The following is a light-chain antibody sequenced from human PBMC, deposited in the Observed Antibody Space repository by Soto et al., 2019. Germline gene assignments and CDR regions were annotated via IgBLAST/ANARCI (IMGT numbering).Light chain of an antibody. J-gene: IGLJ1*01. CDR1: SSDIGNYNY. CDR3: SSYTSSSTYV. Sequence: QSVLTQPASVSGSPGQSITISCTGTSSDIGNYNYVSWYQQDPGKAPKLMIYDVSNRPSGVSNRFSGSKSGITASLTISGLQAEDEADSYCSSYTSSSTYVFGTGTKVTVL. CDR2: DVS. V-gene: IGLV2-14*01.